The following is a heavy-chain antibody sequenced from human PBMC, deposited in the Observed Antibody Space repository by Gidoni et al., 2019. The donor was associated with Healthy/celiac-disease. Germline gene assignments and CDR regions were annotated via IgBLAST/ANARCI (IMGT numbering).Heavy chain of an antibody. D-gene: IGHD1-26*01. CDR2: INPNSGGT. Sequence: QVQLVQSGAEVKKPGASVKVSCKASGYPFTGYYLHWVRQAPGQGLEWMGWINPNSGGTNYAQKFQGRVTMTRDTSISTAYMELSRLRSDDTAVYYCARDSFIVGATRFYPPPGYWGQGTLVTVSS. CDR3: ARDSFIVGATRFYPPPGY. CDR1: GYPFTGYY. V-gene: IGHV1-2*02. J-gene: IGHJ4*02.